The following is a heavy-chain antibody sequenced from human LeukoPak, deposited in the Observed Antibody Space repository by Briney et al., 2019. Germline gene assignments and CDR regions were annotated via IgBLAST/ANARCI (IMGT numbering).Heavy chain of an antibody. D-gene: IGHD4-17*01. J-gene: IGHJ6*03. CDR1: GGSISSSSYY. V-gene: IGHV4-61*05. Sequence: PSETLSLTCTVSGGSISSSSYYWGWIRQPPGKGLEWIGYIYYSGSTNYNPSLKSRVTISVDTSKNQFSLKLSSVTAADTAVYYCARGQDYGADYYYYMDVWGKGTTVTVSS. CDR2: IYYSGST. CDR3: ARGQDYGADYYYYMDV.